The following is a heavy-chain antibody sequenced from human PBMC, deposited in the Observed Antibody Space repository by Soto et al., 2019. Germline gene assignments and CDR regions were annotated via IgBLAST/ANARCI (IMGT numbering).Heavy chain of an antibody. D-gene: IGHD1-7*01. Sequence: GSLRLSCTASGFTFGDYAMSWFRQAPGKGLEWVGFIRSKAYGGTTEYAASVKGRFTISRDDSKSIAYLQMNSLKTEDTAVYYCTRSPGITGTTWGYYYYMDVWGKGTTVTVSS. V-gene: IGHV3-49*03. CDR3: TRSPGITGTTWGYYYYMDV. CDR2: IRSKAYGGTT. J-gene: IGHJ6*03. CDR1: GFTFGDYA.